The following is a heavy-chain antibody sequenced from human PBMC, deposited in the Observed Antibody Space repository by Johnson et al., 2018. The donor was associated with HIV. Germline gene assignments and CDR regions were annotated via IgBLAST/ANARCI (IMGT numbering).Heavy chain of an antibody. V-gene: IGHV3-30*02. CDR1: GFTFSSYG. D-gene: IGHD6-6*01. Sequence: QVQLVESGGGLVQPGGSLRLSCAASGFTFSSYGMHWVRQAPGKGLVWVAFIRYDGSNKYYADSVKGRFTISRDNAKNSLYLQMNSLRADDTAMYYCANFGSSSAWSAFDIWGQGTIVTVSS. J-gene: IGHJ3*02. CDR3: ANFGSSSAWSAFDI. CDR2: IRYDGSNK.